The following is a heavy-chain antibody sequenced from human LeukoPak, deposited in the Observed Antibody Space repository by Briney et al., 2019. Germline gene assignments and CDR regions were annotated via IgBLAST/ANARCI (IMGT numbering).Heavy chain of an antibody. CDR3: ARGKPFIVVVVAATRQYYFDY. J-gene: IGHJ4*02. V-gene: IGHV4-34*01. Sequence: PSETLSLXCAVYGGSFSGYYWSWIRQPPGKGLEWIGEINHSGSTNYNPSLKSRVTISVDPSKNQFSLKLSSVAAADTAVYYWARGKPFIVVVVAATRQYYFDYWGQGTLVTVSS. CDR2: INHSGST. D-gene: IGHD2-15*01. CDR1: GGSFSGYY.